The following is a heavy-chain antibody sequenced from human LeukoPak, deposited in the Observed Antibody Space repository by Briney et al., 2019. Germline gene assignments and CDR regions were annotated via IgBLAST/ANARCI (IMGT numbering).Heavy chain of an antibody. CDR2: INWNGGST. CDR1: GFTFSSYA. J-gene: IGHJ4*02. Sequence: PGGSLRLSCAASGFTFSSYAMSWVRQAPGKGLEWVSGINWNGGSTRYADSVKGRFTISRDNAKNSLYLQMNSLRAEDTALYYCAREFAVADLAFDCWGQGTLVTVSS. CDR3: AREFAVADLAFDC. V-gene: IGHV3-20*04. D-gene: IGHD6-19*01.